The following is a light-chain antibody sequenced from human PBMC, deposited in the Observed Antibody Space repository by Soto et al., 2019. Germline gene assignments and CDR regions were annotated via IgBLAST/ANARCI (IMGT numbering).Light chain of an antibody. J-gene: IGKJ3*01. CDR1: QSVLYSSNNKNY. Sequence: DIVMTQSPDSLAVSLGERATINCKSSQSVLYSSNNKNYLAWYQQKPGQPPKLLIYWASTRESGVPDRFSGSGSGTDFALTISSLQDEDVAVYYCQQYYSTHVTFGPGTKVDIK. V-gene: IGKV4-1*01. CDR2: WAS. CDR3: QQYYSTHVT.